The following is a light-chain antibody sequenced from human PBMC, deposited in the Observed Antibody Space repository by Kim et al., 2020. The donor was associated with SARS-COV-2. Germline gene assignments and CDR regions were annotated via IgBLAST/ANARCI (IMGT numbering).Light chain of an antibody. CDR1: SLRSYY. V-gene: IGLV3-19*01. Sequence: SSELTQDPAVSVALGQTVRITCQGDSLRSYYASWYQQKPGQAPVLVIYGKNNRPSGIPDRFSGSSSGTTASLTITGAQAEAEADYYCNSRDSSGNHLVFG. CDR2: GKN. J-gene: IGLJ3*02. CDR3: NSRDSSGNHLV.